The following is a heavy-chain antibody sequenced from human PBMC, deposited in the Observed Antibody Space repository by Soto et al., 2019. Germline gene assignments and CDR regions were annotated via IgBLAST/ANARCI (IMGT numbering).Heavy chain of an antibody. V-gene: IGHV3-30*18. J-gene: IGHJ4*02. D-gene: IGHD6-6*01. CDR3: AKDDPQDSSSFKGCDY. Sequence: PGGSLRLSCAASGFTFSSYGMHWVRQAPGKGLEWVAVISYDGSNKYYADSVKGRFTISRDNSKNTLYLQMNSLRAEDTAVYYCAKDDPQDSSSFKGCDYWGQGTLVTVSS. CDR2: ISYDGSNK. CDR1: GFTFSSYG.